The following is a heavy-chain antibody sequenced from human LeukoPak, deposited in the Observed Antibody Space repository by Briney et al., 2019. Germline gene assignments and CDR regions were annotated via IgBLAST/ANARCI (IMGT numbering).Heavy chain of an antibody. V-gene: IGHV3-7*01. J-gene: IGHJ4*02. CDR2: IKEDGSEK. CDR1: GIIFNHYW. CDR3: ARRGWQFDS. Sequence: GGSLRLSCASSGIIFNHYWMSWVRQGPGKGLEWVANIKEDGSEKNYVDSVRGRFTISRDNARSSLYLQVNSLRAEDTAVYYCARRGWQFDSWGQGTLVTVSS. D-gene: IGHD2-15*01.